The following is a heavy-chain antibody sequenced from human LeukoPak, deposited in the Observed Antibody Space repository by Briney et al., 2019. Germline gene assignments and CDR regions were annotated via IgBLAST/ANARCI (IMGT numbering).Heavy chain of an antibody. CDR3: ASAIVRATFYYYGMDV. J-gene: IGHJ6*02. CDR1: GLTFSSYW. CDR2: INSDGSST. V-gene: IGHV3-74*01. D-gene: IGHD1-26*01. Sequence: GGSLRLSCAASGLTFSSYWMHWVRQAPGKGLVWVSRINSDGSSTSYADSVKGRFTISRDNAKNTLYLQMNSLRAEDTAVYYCASAIVRATFYYYGMDVWGQGTTVTVSS.